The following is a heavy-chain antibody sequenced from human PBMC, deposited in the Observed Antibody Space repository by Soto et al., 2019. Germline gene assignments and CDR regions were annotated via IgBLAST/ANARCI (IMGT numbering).Heavy chain of an antibody. CDR1: GFAFSDSY. CDR2: IRNKAKTYTT. V-gene: IGHV3-72*01. J-gene: IGHJ2*01. D-gene: IGHD6-19*01. Sequence: EVQLVESGGGLVQPGGSLRLSCAASGFAFSDSYMDWVRQAPGEGLEWVARIRNKAKTYTTEYAASVKGRFTVSRDDSKTSLYIQMNSLETEHTAVYYCVSGAASRTGWWYFALWGRGTLVTVSS. CDR3: VSGAASRTGWWYFAL.